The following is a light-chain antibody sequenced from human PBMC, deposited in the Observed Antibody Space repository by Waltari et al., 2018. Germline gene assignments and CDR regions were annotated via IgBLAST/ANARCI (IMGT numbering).Light chain of an antibody. V-gene: IGKV3-11*01. CDR3: QKYRQSPHT. CDR1: QTVSNY. J-gene: IGKJ2*01. CDR2: GAS. Sequence: VILTQSPATLSLSPGERATLSCRASQTVSNYLSWYQQEPGQAPRLLFYGASKRATGIPDRFSGSGAETEFTLTINSLEPEDFSVYYCQKYRQSPHTFCQGTKVEVK.